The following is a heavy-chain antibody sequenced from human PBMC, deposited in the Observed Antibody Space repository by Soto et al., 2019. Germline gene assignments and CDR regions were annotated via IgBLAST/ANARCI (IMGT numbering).Heavy chain of an antibody. CDR1: GGSISSGDYY. D-gene: IGHD3-3*01. Sequence: PSETLSLTCTVSGGSISSGDYYWSWIRQPPGKGLECIGYIYYSGSTYYNPSLKSRVTISVDTSKNQFSLKLSSVTAADTAVYYCARSNILGILYGGMDVWGQGTTVTVSS. V-gene: IGHV4-30-4*01. CDR2: IYYSGST. CDR3: ARSNILGILYGGMDV. J-gene: IGHJ6*02.